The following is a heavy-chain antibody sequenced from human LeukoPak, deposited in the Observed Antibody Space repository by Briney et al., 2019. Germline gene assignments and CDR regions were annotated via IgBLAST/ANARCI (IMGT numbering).Heavy chain of an antibody. D-gene: IGHD3/OR15-3a*01. CDR2: INPGDSYT. V-gene: IGHV5-51*01. CDR1: GYRFTDYW. CDR3: ARHDFSEVHRRFDY. J-gene: IGHJ4*02. Sequence: GEPLKISCRGSGYRFTDYWIGWVRQMPGKGLECMGVINPGDSYTTYSPSFQGQVTISADKSINTAYLQWSSLEASDTAMFFCARHDFSEVHRRFDYWGQGTLVTVSS.